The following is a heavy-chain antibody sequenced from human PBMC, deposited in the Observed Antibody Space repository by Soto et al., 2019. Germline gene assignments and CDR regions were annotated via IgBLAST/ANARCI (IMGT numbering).Heavy chain of an antibody. CDR2: INPSGGSA. CDR3: ARSHYYGSGAYTPDDN. D-gene: IGHD3-10*01. V-gene: IGHV1-46*03. Sequence: QVQLVQSGAEVKKPGASVKVSCKASGYTFTSYYMHWVRQAPGQGLEWMGMINPSGGSASYTQTFQGRVTMTRDTSTNTIYMELSSLRSEDTAVYYCARSHYYGSGAYTPDDNWGQGTLVIVSS. CDR1: GYTFTSYY. J-gene: IGHJ4*02.